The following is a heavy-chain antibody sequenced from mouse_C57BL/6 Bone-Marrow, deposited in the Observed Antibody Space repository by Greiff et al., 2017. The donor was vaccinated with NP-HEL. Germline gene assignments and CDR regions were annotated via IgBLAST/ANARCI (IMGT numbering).Heavy chain of an antibody. Sequence: EVKLMESGGGLVKPGGSLKLSCAASGFPFSSYAMSWVRQPPDKRLEGVATISDGGSYTYYPDKVKGRFTISRDNAKNNLYLQMSHLKSEDTAMYYCARALYYGNFDYWGQGTTLTVSS. V-gene: IGHV5-4*03. D-gene: IGHD2-1*01. CDR3: ARALYYGNFDY. CDR2: ISDGGSYT. J-gene: IGHJ2*01. CDR1: GFPFSSYA.